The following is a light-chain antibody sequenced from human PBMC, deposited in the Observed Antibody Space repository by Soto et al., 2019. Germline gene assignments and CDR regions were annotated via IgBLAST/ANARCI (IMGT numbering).Light chain of an antibody. CDR1: SSDVGGYNY. Sequence: QSVLTQPASVSGSPGQSITISCTGTSSDVGGYNYVSWYQQHPGKAPKLMIYDVSNRPSGVSNRFSGSKSGNTASLTISGLQAEDEADYYCSSYTRSSTANYVFGTGTKVTVL. J-gene: IGLJ1*01. V-gene: IGLV2-14*01. CDR2: DVS. CDR3: SSYTRSSTANYV.